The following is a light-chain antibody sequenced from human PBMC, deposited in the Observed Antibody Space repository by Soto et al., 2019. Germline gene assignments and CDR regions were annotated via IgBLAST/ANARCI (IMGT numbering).Light chain of an antibody. CDR1: QRVSNR. V-gene: IGKV3-15*01. CDR3: QQSSDWPRT. Sequence: EIVMTQSPATLSVSPGERATLSCRASQRVSNRLAWYQQRPGQAPRLLIYRASARATGIPARFSGSGSGTEFTLTISSLQSEDFAIYYCQQSSDWPRTFGQGTKVEIK. J-gene: IGKJ1*01. CDR2: RAS.